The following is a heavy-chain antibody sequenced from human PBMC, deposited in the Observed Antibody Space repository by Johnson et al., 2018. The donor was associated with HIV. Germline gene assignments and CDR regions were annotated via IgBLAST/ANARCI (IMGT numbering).Heavy chain of an antibody. D-gene: IGHD2-21*02. CDR2: ISGGGSDI. CDR1: GVTISDSY. V-gene: IGHV3-11*04. CDR3: ATGVVVTAMNDAFDI. J-gene: IGHJ3*02. Sequence: QVQLVESGGGLVKPGGSLRLSCSASGVTISDSYMSWIRQAPGKGLEWVSYISGGGSDIYYADSVTGRFTISRDNSKNTLSLLMNSLRAEDTAVYYCATGVVVTAMNDAFDIWGQGTMVTVSS.